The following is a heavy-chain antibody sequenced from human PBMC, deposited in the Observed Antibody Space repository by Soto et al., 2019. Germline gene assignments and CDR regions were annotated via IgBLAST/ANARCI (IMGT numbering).Heavy chain of an antibody. CDR1: GGSFSGYY. D-gene: IGHD3-10*01. CDR3: ARGRARYYSNYYYGMDV. Sequence: SETLSLTCAVYGGSFSGYYWSWIRQPPGKGLEWIGEINHSGSTNYNPSLKSRVTISVDTSKNQFSLKLSSVTAADTAVYYCARGRARYYSNYYYGMDVWGQGTTVTVSS. J-gene: IGHJ6*02. CDR2: INHSGST. V-gene: IGHV4-34*01.